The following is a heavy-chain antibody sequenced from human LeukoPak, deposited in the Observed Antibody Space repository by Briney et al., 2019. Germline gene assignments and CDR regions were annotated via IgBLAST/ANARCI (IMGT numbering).Heavy chain of an antibody. CDR1: GYTLTELS. J-gene: IGHJ6*02. V-gene: IGHV1-24*01. D-gene: IGHD6-13*01. CDR2: FDPEDGET. Sequence: ASVKVSCKVSGYTLTELSMHWVRQAPGKGLEWMGGFDPEDGETIYAQKFQGRVTMTEDTSTDTAYMELSSLRSEDTAVYYCATVGYSSSWYSYYYYGMDVWAKGPRSPSP. CDR3: ATVGYSSSWYSYYYYGMDV.